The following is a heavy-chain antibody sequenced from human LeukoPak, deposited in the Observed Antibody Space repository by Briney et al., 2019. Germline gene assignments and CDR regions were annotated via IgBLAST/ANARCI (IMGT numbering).Heavy chain of an antibody. Sequence: SETLSLTCTVSGDSINSGSYHWGWIRQPPGKGLEWIGSIQHSGNTYYNPSLKSRLTISVDTSKNQFSLKLNSVTAADTAVYYCARDGSHWGQGSLVTVSS. CDR1: GDSINSGSYH. D-gene: IGHD2-2*03. V-gene: IGHV4-39*02. CDR2: IQHSGNT. CDR3: ARDGSH. J-gene: IGHJ4*02.